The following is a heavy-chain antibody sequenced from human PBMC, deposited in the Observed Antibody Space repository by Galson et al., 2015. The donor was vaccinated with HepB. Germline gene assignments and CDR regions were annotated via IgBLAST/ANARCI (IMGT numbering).Heavy chain of an antibody. Sequence: SETLSLTCTVSGVSISGYYWSWLRKPPGKGLEWVGYVFSSGSTYYNPSLKSRVTISVDTSRNHFSLKLSSVTAADTAVYYCARLVSSYYYGMDVWGQGTTVTVSS. CDR2: VFSSGST. V-gene: IGHV4-59*01. CDR3: ARLVSSYYYGMDV. CDR1: GVSISGYY. J-gene: IGHJ6*02. D-gene: IGHD2-15*01.